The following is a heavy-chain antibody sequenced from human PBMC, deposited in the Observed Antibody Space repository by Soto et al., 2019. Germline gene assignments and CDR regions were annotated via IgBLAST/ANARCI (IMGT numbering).Heavy chain of an antibody. J-gene: IGHJ5*02. Sequence: QVQLVQSGAEVKKPGSSVKVSCKASGGTFSSYAISWVRQAPGQGLEWMGGIIPICGTANYAQKFQGRVTITADESASTAYMELSSLGPEDTAVDYCARVRWGSVSYLPYNWFDHWGQGTLVTVSS. V-gene: IGHV1-69*01. CDR1: GGTFSSYA. CDR3: ARVRWGSVSYLPYNWFDH. CDR2: IIPICGTA. D-gene: IGHD3-10*01.